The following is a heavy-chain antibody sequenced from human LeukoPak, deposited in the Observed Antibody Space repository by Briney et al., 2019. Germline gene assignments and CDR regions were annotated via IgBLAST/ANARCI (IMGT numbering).Heavy chain of an antibody. J-gene: IGHJ3*02. D-gene: IGHD2-2*01. V-gene: IGHV3-23*01. Sequence: GGSLRLSFAASGFTFSSYAMSWVRQAPGKGLEWVSAMSGSGGSTYYADSVKGRFSISRDNSKNTLYLQMNSLRAEDTAVYYCARDGVPAAIFGVADAFDIWGQGTMVTVSS. CDR2: MSGSGGST. CDR3: ARDGVPAAIFGVADAFDI. CDR1: GFTFSSYA.